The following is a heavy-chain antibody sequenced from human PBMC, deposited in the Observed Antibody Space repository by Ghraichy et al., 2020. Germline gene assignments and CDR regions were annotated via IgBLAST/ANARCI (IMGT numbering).Heavy chain of an antibody. CDR3: ARGAYTARFYYYIIDV. J-gene: IGHJ6*02. V-gene: IGHV3-23*01. CDR1: GFAFRSYD. Sequence: GGSLRLSCAASGFAFRSYDMNWVRQAPGKGLEWVSGLSSSGLRSYYADSVKGRFTISRDNSKNTLYLHMNSLRAEDTAVYYCARGAYTARFYYYIIDVWGQGTTVTVSS. D-gene: IGHD4-11*01. CDR2: LSSSGLRS.